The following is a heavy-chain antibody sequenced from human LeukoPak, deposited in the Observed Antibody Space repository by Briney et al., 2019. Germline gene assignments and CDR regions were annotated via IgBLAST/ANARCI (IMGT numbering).Heavy chain of an antibody. V-gene: IGHV3-23*01. CDR1: GFTLSSYW. CDR2: ISGSGGST. D-gene: IGHD6-19*01. CDR3: AKPIAVAGDTYYFDY. J-gene: IGHJ4*02. Sequence: PGGSLRLSCAASGFTLSSYWISWVRQAPGKGLEWVSAISGSGGSTYYADSVKGRFTISRDNSKNTLYLQMNSLRAEDTAVYYCAKPIAVAGDTYYFDYWGQGTLVTVSS.